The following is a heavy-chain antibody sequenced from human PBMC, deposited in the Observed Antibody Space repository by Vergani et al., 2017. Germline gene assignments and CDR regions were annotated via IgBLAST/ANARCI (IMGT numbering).Heavy chain of an antibody. V-gene: IGHV3-21*01. Sequence: EVQLVESGGGLVKPGGSLRLSCAASGFTFSSYSMNWVRQAPGKGLEWVSSISSSSSYIYYADSVKGRFTISRDNAKNSLYLQMNSLRAEDTAVYYCVRDPFYGSGCYYGSVDYWGQGTLVTFSS. CDR1: GFTFSSYS. D-gene: IGHD3-10*01. CDR2: ISSSSSYI. CDR3: VRDPFYGSGCYYGSVDY. J-gene: IGHJ4*02.